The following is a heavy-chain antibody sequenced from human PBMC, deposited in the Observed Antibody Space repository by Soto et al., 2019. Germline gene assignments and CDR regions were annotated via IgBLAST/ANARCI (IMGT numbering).Heavy chain of an antibody. CDR2: ISGSGGST. V-gene: IGHV3-23*01. CDR3: AKDQIGHLDY. Sequence: EVQLLESGGVLVQPGGSLRLSCAASGFTFSSYAMSWVRQAPGHGLEWVSAISGSGGSTYYADSVNGRFTVSRDNSKNALYLQMNSLRAEDTAVYYCAKDQIGHLDYWGQVTLVTVSS. D-gene: IGHD3-22*01. J-gene: IGHJ4*02. CDR1: GFTFSSYA.